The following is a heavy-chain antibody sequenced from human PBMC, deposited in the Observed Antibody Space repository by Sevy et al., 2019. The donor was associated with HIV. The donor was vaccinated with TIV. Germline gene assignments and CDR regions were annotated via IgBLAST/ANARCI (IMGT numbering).Heavy chain of an antibody. CDR1: GASFNTPYS. Sequence: SETLSLTCALSGASFNTPYSWTWIRQPPGKGLEWIGYIYHTGSTNYNPSLRSRITISVDKSKNQFSLKVNSMIAADTAVYYCARVRADTGFDPWGQGIQVTVSS. D-gene: IGHD3-10*01. CDR2: IYHTGST. J-gene: IGHJ5*02. CDR3: ARVRADTGFDP. V-gene: IGHV4-30-2*01.